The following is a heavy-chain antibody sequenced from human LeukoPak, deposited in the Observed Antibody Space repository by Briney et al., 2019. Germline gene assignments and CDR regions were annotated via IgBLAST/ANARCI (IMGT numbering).Heavy chain of an antibody. D-gene: IGHD5-24*01. J-gene: IGHJ2*01. CDR1: GFTFSSYA. CDR2: ISGSGGST. V-gene: IGHV3-23*01. Sequence: GGSLRLSCAASGFTFSSYAMSWVRQAPGKGLEWVSAISGSGGSTYYADSVKGRFTISRDNSKNTLYLQMNSLRAEDTAVYYCAREGPSRGRWLQSYRGYFDLWGRGTLVTVSS. CDR3: AREGPSRGRWLQSYRGYFDL.